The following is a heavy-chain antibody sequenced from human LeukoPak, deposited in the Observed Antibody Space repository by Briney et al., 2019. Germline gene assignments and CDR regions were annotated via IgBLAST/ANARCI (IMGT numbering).Heavy chain of an antibody. J-gene: IGHJ3*02. D-gene: IGHD3-10*01. Sequence: SGPALVKPTQTLTLTCTFSGFSLSTSGMCVSWIRQPPGKALEWLARIGWDDDKYYSTSLKTRLTISKDTSKNQVVLTMTNMDPVDTATYYCARAHGSGSYSGAFDIWGQGTMVTVSS. CDR1: GFSLSTSGMC. V-gene: IGHV2-70*11. CDR2: IGWDDDK. CDR3: ARAHGSGSYSGAFDI.